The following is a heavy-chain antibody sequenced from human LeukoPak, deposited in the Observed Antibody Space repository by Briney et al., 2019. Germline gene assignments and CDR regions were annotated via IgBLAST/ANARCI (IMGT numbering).Heavy chain of an antibody. CDR1: GCTFSSYW. D-gene: IGHD3/OR15-3a*01. CDR2: IKQDGSEK. J-gene: IGHJ4*02. V-gene: IGHV3-7*01. Sequence: GGSLRLSCAVSGCTFSSYWMSWVRQAPGKGLEWVANIKQDGSEKYYVDSVKGRFTISRDNAKNSLYLQMNSLRAEDTAVYYCARDVDRSRGLINYWGQGTLVTVSS. CDR3: ARDVDRSRGLINY.